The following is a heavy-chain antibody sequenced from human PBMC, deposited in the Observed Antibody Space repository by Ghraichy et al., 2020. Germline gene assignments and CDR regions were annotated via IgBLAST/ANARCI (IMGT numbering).Heavy chain of an antibody. CDR1: GFTFSSYA. V-gene: IGHV3-30*04. CDR2: ISYDGSNK. J-gene: IGHJ3*02. D-gene: IGHD4-17*01. Sequence: GGSLRLSCAASGFTFSSYAMHWVRQAPGKGLEWVAVISYDGSNKYYADSVKGRFTISRDNSKNTLYLQMNSLRAEDTAVYYCARGGYGDQLHDAFDIWGQGTMVTVSS. CDR3: ARGGYGDQLHDAFDI.